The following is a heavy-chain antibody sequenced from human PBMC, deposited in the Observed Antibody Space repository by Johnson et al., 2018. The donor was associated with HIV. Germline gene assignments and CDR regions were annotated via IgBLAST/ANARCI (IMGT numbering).Heavy chain of an antibody. CDR1: GFTFSSYA. V-gene: IGHV3-30*04. J-gene: IGHJ3*02. CDR3: AKHPDAFDI. Sequence: QVQLVESGGGVVQPGRSLRLSCAASGFTFSSYAMHWVRQAPGKGLEWVAVISSDGSNKYYADSVKGRCTISRDNSKNTLYLQMNRRRAEDTALYYCAKHPDAFDIWGQGTMVTVSS. CDR2: ISSDGSNK.